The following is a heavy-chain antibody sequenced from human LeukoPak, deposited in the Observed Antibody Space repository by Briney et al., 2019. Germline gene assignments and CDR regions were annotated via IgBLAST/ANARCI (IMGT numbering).Heavy chain of an antibody. Sequence: GGSLRLSCAASGFTFSSYNMNWVRQAPGKGLEWVSSITSSSYIYYSDSAKGRFTISRANAKNSLYLQMSSLRAEDTAVYYCARAYSSSLDYWGQGTLVTVSS. CDR3: ARAYSSSLDY. D-gene: IGHD4-11*01. J-gene: IGHJ4*02. CDR1: GFTFSSYN. V-gene: IGHV3-21*01. CDR2: ITSSSYI.